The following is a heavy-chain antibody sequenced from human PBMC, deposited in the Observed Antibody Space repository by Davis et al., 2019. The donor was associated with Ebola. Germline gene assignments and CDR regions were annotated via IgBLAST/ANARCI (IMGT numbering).Heavy chain of an antibody. CDR3: AIVTVDTAMGKKVWRDY. D-gene: IGHD5-18*01. V-gene: IGHV3-53*01. J-gene: IGHJ4*02. CDR1: GFTASSNY. Sequence: PGRSLRLSCAAAGFTASSNYMSWVRQAPGKGLEWVSVIYSGGSTYYADSVKGRFNISRDNSKNTHYLQMNSLRAEDKAVYYCAIVTVDTAMGKKVWRDYWGQGTLVTVSS. CDR2: IYSGGST.